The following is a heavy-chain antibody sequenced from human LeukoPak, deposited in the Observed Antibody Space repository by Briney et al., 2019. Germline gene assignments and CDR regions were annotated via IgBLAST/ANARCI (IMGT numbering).Heavy chain of an antibody. CDR1: GGSISSSSYY. V-gene: IGHV4-39*07. D-gene: IGHD2-2*01. CDR2: IYYSGST. Sequence: SETLSLTCTVSGGSISSSSYYWGWIRQPPGKGLEWIGSIYYSGSTYYNPSLKSRVTISVDTSKNQFSLKLSSVTAADTAVYYCARFRMFSVPAYPFAAFDIWGQGTMVTVSS. J-gene: IGHJ3*02. CDR3: ARFRMFSVPAYPFAAFDI.